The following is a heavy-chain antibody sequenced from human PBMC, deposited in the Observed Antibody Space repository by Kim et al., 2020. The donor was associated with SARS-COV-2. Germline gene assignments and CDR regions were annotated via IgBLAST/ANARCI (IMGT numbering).Heavy chain of an antibody. CDR2: IYYSGST. CDR3: ARDLVAAMDV. V-gene: IGHV4-61*01. CDR1: GGSVSSGSYY. J-gene: IGHJ6*02. D-gene: IGHD6-25*01. Sequence: SETLSLTCTVSGGSVSSGSYYWSWIRQPPGKGLEWIGYIYYSGSTNYNPSLKSRVTISVDTSKNQFSLKLSSVTAADTAVYYCARDLVAAMDVWGQGTTVTVSS.